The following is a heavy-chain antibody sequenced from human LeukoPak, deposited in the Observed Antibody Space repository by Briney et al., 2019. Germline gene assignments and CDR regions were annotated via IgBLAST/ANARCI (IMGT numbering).Heavy chain of an antibody. V-gene: IGHV4-4*07. CDR2: IYTSGST. CDR1: GGSISSYY. Sequence: SETLSLTCTVSGGSISSYYWSWIRQPAGKGLEWIGRIYTSGSTNHNPSLKSRFTMSVDTSKNQFSLKLSSVTAADTAVYYCAREGSYYDILTGYYYGYFDYWGQGTLVTVSS. CDR3: AREGSYYDILTGYYYGYFDY. J-gene: IGHJ4*02. D-gene: IGHD3-9*01.